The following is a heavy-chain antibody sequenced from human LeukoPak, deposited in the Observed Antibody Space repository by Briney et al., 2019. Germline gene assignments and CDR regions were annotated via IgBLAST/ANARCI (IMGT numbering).Heavy chain of an antibody. CDR1: GYTLTELS. D-gene: IGHD6-19*01. Sequence: ASVKVSCKVSGYTLTELSVHWVRQAPGKGLEWMGGFDPEDGETIYAQKFQGRVTMTEDTSTDTAYMELSSLRSEDTAVYYCATGPTYSSGWYGPFDYWGQGTLVTVSS. J-gene: IGHJ4*02. CDR2: FDPEDGET. CDR3: ATGPTYSSGWYGPFDY. V-gene: IGHV1-24*01.